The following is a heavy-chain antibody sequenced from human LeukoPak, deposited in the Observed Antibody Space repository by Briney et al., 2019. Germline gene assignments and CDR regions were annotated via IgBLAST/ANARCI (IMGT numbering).Heavy chain of an antibody. Sequence: GGSLRLSCAASGFTFSSYSMNWVRQAPGKGLEWVSSISSSSSYIYYADSVKGRFTISRDNSKNTLYLQMNSLRAEDTAVYYCATEGDSSGYFHYYYGMDVWGQGTTVTVSS. D-gene: IGHD3-22*01. V-gene: IGHV3-21*04. CDR3: ATEGDSSGYFHYYYGMDV. J-gene: IGHJ6*02. CDR1: GFTFSSYS. CDR2: ISSSSSYI.